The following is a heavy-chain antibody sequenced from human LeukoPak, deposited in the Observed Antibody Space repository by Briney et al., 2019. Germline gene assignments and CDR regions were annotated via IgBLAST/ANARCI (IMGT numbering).Heavy chain of an antibody. V-gene: IGHV3-15*01. D-gene: IGHD6-6*01. CDR3: TTSFRKCSTVDY. J-gene: IGHJ4*02. CDR1: GFTFTNAW. CDR2: IKSKTDGGTT. Sequence: PGGSLRLSCAASGFTFTNAWMSWVRQAPGKGLEWVGRIKSKTDGGTTDYAAPVKGRFTISRDDSKNTLYLQMNSLKTEDTAVYYCTTSFRKCSTVDYWGQGTLVTVSS.